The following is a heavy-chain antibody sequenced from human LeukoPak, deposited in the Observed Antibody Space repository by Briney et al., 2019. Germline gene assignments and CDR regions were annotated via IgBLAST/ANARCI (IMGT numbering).Heavy chain of an antibody. V-gene: IGHV3-23*01. J-gene: IGHJ4*02. CDR3: AKYRYCTATSCPGVFDY. CDR1: GFTFNTYA. CDR2: IGDSGVST. Sequence: GGSLRLSCAASGFTFNTYAMSWVHQAPGKGLEWVSAIGDSGVSTYYADSVKGHFIISRDNSRNTLYLQMNSLRAEDTAMYYCAKYRYCTATSCPGVFDYWGQGTLVTVSS. D-gene: IGHD2-2*01.